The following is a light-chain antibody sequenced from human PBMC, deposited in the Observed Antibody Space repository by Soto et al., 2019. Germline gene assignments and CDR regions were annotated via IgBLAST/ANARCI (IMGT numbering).Light chain of an antibody. CDR2: GAS. Sequence: EIVMTQSPATLSVSPGERATLSCRASQSVSSNLAWYQQKPGQAPRLLIYGASTRATGIPARFSGSGSGTEFTLTISSLHSEDFAVYYCQQYNNWPPKYTFGQATKLEIK. CDR1: QSVSSN. J-gene: IGKJ2*01. V-gene: IGKV3-15*01. CDR3: QQYNNWPPKYT.